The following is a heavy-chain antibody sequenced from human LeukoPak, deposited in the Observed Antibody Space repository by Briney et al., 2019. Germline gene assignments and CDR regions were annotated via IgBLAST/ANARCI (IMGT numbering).Heavy chain of an antibody. CDR2: INHSGST. Sequence: PSETLSLTCAAYGGSFSGYYWSWIRQPPRKGLEWIGEINHSGSTNYNPSLKSRVTISVDTSKNQFSLKLSSVTAADTAVYYCARGKSSSWYTYYFDYWGQGTLVTVSS. D-gene: IGHD6-13*01. CDR1: GGSFSGYY. V-gene: IGHV4-34*01. J-gene: IGHJ4*02. CDR3: ARGKSSSWYTYYFDY.